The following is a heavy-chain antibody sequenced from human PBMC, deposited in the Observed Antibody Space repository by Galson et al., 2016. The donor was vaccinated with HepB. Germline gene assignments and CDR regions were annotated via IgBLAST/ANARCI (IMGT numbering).Heavy chain of an antibody. CDR3: AHRNLLHYDANRNWFEP. CDR2: IYWADEK. D-gene: IGHD3-3*01. Sequence: PALVKPTQTLTLTCTFSGFSLNTSGVGVGWIRQPPGKALEWLALIYWADEKRYRSSLKSRLTITKDTSKKQVVLTMTNMDPVDTGTYYCAHRNLLHYDANRNWFEPWGQGTPVTVSS. CDR1: GFSLNTSGVG. J-gene: IGHJ5*02. V-gene: IGHV2-5*02.